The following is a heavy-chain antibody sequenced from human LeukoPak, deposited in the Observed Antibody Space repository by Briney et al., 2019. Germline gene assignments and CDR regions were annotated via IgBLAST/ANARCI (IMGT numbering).Heavy chain of an antibody. CDR2: ISGSGGST. CDR1: GFTFSSYA. Sequence: GGSLRLSCAASGFTFSSYAMSWVRQAPGKGLEWVSAISGSGGSTYYADSVKGRFTISRDNSKNTLYPQMNSLRAEDTAVYYCAKRYDFWSGYYTDFDYWGQGTLVTVSS. J-gene: IGHJ4*02. CDR3: AKRYDFWSGYYTDFDY. V-gene: IGHV3-23*01. D-gene: IGHD3-3*01.